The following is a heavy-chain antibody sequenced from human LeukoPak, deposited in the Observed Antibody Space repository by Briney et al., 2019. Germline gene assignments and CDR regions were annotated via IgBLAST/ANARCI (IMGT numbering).Heavy chain of an antibody. CDR3: VTDRRGIPVRGTTFDY. D-gene: IGHD3-10*01. J-gene: IGHJ4*02. CDR1: GFTFSSYA. Sequence: GGSLRLSCSASGFTFSSYAMHWVRQAPGKGLEYVSAISSNGGSTYYADSVKGRFTISRDNSKNTLYLQMSSLRAEDTAVYYCVTDRRGIPVRGTTFDYWGQGTLVTVSS. CDR2: ISSNGGST. V-gene: IGHV3-64D*06.